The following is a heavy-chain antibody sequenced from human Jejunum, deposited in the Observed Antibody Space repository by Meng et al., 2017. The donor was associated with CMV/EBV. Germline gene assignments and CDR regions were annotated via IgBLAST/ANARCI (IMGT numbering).Heavy chain of an antibody. Sequence: FSSYGSSWVRQAPGQGLEWMGWISTYKGNTNYAQKFQGRVTMTTDMSRSTVYMELRSLRSDDTAVYYCARDFYESSGYSDDCFDPWGQGTLVTVSS. CDR1: FSSYG. J-gene: IGHJ5*02. CDR2: ISTYKGNT. D-gene: IGHD3-22*01. V-gene: IGHV1-18*01. CDR3: ARDFYESSGYSDDCFDP.